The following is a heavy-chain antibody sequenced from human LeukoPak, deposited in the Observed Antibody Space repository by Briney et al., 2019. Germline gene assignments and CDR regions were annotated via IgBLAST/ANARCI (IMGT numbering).Heavy chain of an antibody. CDR3: IRGAASGSYYGFDV. D-gene: IGHD1-26*01. CDR1: GFTFSGST. Sequence: QSGGSLRLSCAASGFTFSGSTMHWVRQASGKGLEWVGRIRSKANNYATAYATSVKGGFTLSRDDSKNTAYLQMNSLKTEDTAVYYCIRGAASGSYYGFDVWGQGATVTVSS. V-gene: IGHV3-73*01. J-gene: IGHJ6*02. CDR2: IRSKANNYAT.